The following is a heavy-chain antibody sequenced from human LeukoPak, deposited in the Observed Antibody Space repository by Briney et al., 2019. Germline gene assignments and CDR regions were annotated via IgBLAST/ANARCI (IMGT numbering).Heavy chain of an antibody. V-gene: IGHV1-3*03. CDR3: ARARDYYTPPSDK. Sequence: GASVKVSCKAFGYTLANYAMHWVRQAPGQRLEWLGWISAASGKTEYSQDFQDRLTITSDTSASTAYMELNSLISEDMAVYYCARARDYYTPPSDKWAQGTLVTVSS. D-gene: IGHD3-3*01. CDR1: GYTLANYA. J-gene: IGHJ4*02. CDR2: ISAASGKT.